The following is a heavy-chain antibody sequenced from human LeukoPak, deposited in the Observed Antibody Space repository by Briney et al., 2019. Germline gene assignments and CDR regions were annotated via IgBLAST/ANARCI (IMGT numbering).Heavy chain of an antibody. CDR2: ITRDGSST. CDR1: GFTFSSSW. D-gene: IGHD3-16*01. V-gene: IGHV3-74*01. Sequence: PGGSLRLSCVASGFTFSSSWMHWVRQAPGKGLVWVSRITRDGSSTTYADSVKGRFTTSRDNAKNTLYLQMDSLRDDDTAVYYCARDPGYESWSPFWGGMDVWGNGTTVTVSS. J-gene: IGHJ6*04. CDR3: ARDPGYESWSPFWGGMDV.